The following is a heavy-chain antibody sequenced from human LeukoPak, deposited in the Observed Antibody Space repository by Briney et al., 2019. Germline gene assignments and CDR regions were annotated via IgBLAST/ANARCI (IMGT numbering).Heavy chain of an antibody. Sequence: GASVKVSCKASGYTFTSYGISWVRQAPGQGLEWMGWISAYNGNTNYAQKLQGRVTMTTDTSTSTAYMELRSLRSDDTAVYYCARERRQGGSGYDFSYSYSYYMDAGGKGPTVTV. CDR2: ISAYNGNT. D-gene: IGHD5-12*01. V-gene: IGHV1-18*01. CDR3: ARERRQGGSGYDFSYSYSYYMDA. CDR1: GYTFTSYG. J-gene: IGHJ6*03.